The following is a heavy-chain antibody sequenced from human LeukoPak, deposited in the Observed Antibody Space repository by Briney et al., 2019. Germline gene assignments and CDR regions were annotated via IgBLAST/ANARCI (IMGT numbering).Heavy chain of an antibody. CDR3: ARRVYTSGWYDGYIEPIFDS. Sequence: SETLSLTCTVSGGSISSNSYYWGWIRQPPGKGLEWIGSFYYSGSTYYNPSFKSRVTISVDTSKNQFSLRLSSVTAADTAVYYCARRVYTSGWYDGYIEPIFDSWGQGSLVTVSS. CDR2: FYYSGST. J-gene: IGHJ4*02. V-gene: IGHV4-39*01. D-gene: IGHD6-19*01. CDR1: GGSISSNSYY.